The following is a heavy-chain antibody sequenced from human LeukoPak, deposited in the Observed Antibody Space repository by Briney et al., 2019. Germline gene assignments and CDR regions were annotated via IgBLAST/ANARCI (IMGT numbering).Heavy chain of an antibody. CDR1: GYSFTSYW. CDR3: ARRGEAMDPFDY. J-gene: IGHJ4*02. V-gene: IGHV5-51*01. D-gene: IGHD5-18*01. CDR2: IYPGDSDT. Sequence: GESLKISCKGSGYSFTSYWIGWVRQVPGKGLEWMGIIYPGDSDTRYSPSFQGQVTISADKSINPAYLQWSSLKASDTAIYYCARRGEAMDPFDYWGQGTLVTVSS.